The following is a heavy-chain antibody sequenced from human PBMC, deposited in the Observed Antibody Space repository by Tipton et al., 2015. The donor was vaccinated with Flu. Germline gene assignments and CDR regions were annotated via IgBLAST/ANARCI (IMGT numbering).Heavy chain of an antibody. V-gene: IGHV4-38-2*01. CDR1: GDSIGSDYY. CDR3: ARSTYYYGSGSSDY. D-gene: IGHD3-10*01. Sequence: TLSLTCSVSGDSIGSDYYWGWIRQPPGKGLQWIGNIYRSGSTYYNPSLTSRVTISVDTSKNQFSLKLNSVTAADTAVYYCARSTYYYGSGSSDYWGQGSLVTVSS. J-gene: IGHJ4*02. CDR2: IYRSGST.